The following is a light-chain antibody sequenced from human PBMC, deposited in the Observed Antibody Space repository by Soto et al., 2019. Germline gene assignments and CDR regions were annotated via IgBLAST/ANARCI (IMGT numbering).Light chain of an antibody. CDR3: EQYGSSPRT. J-gene: IGKJ1*01. V-gene: IGKV1-13*02. CDR1: QGIHTA. Sequence: AIQLTQSPSSLSASVGDRVIITCRASQGIHTALAWYQQKPGNAPMLLIYDASTVEAGVPSRFSGSGSGTDFTLTISRLEPEDFAVYYCEQYGSSPRTFGQGTKVDIK. CDR2: DAS.